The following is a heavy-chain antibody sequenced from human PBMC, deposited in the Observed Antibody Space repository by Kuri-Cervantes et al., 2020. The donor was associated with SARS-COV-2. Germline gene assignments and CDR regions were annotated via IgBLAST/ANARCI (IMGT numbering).Heavy chain of an antibody. CDR3: ARGDVVVVDDTSDYYGMDV. V-gene: IGHV4-34*01. CDR2: INHSGST. CDR1: GGSFSGYY. Sequence: GSLRLSCAVYGGSFSGYYWSWIRQPPGRGLEWMGEINHSGSTNYNPSLESRVTMSVDTSRNQFSLKLSSVTAADTAVYYCARGDVVVVDDTSDYYGMDVWGQGTTVTVSS. J-gene: IGHJ6*02. D-gene: IGHD2-15*01.